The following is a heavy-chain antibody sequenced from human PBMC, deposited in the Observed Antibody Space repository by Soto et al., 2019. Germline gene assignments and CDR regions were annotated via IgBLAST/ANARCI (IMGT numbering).Heavy chain of an antibody. CDR3: ARLIGNSWLVS. CDR1: GDSVSTNRAT. CDR2: TYYRSKWYN. V-gene: IGHV6-1*01. J-gene: IGHJ5*01. Sequence: QSLTLICTISGDSVSTNRATSDWIRQSPSRGLEWLGRTYYRSKWYNDYAVSVKGRITINPDTSNNQLSLQLNSVTPDDTAVYYCARLIGNSWLVSWGQGTLVTVSS. D-gene: IGHD2-8*01.